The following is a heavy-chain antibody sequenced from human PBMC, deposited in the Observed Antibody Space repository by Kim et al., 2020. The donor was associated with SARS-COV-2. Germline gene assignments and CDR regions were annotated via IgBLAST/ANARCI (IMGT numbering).Heavy chain of an antibody. V-gene: IGHV3-11*04. D-gene: IGHD1-1*01. J-gene: IGHJ3*02. CDR3: ARTPGGAVAAFDI. Sequence: AEQVKGRFTLSRDKAKNSLYLQMSSLRAEDTAVDYCARTPGGAVAAFDIWGQGTMVTVSS.